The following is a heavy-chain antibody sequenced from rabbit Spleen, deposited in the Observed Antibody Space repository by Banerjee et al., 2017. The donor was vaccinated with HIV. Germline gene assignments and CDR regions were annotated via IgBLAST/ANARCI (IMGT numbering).Heavy chain of an antibody. D-gene: IGHD1-1*01. CDR1: GFTLSNYW. CDR2: IYNGDGST. Sequence: QEQLEESGGDLVKPEGSLTLTCTASGFTLSNYWMCWVRQAPGKGLEWIACIYNGDGSTYYASWAKGRFSISRSTSLNTVTLQMTGLTAADTATYFCARDTSSSFSSYGMDLWGPGTLVTVS. V-gene: IGHV1S47*01. CDR3: ARDTSSSFSSYGMDL. J-gene: IGHJ6*01.